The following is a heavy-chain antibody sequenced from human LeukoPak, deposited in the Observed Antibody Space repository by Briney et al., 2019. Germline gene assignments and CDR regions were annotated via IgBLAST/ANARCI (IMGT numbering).Heavy chain of an antibody. CDR1: GFTFGNYW. V-gene: IGHV3-74*01. J-gene: IGHJ4*02. Sequence: GGSLRLSCAASGFTFGNYWMHWVRQAPGKGLVWVSRITGDGNSANYADSVKARFTISRDNAKNTLYLQMSSLRAEDTAVYYCARAHPYEWELSSYFDYWGQGTLVTVSS. CDR3: ARAHPYEWELSSYFDY. D-gene: IGHD1-26*01. CDR2: ITGDGNSA.